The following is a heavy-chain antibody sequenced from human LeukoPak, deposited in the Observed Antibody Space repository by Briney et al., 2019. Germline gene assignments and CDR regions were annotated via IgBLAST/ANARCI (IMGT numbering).Heavy chain of an antibody. CDR1: GYTFTDYY. D-gene: IGHD3-22*01. J-gene: IGHJ4*02. CDR2: INPNSGDT. V-gene: IGHV1-2*02. Sequence: ASVKVSCKASGYTFTDYYMHWVRQAPGQGLEWMGWINPNSGDTNYAQKFQGRVTMTRDTSISTAYMHLSGLRSDDTAVYYCARNSAYYSSSDYWGQGTLVTVSS. CDR3: ARNSAYYSSSDY.